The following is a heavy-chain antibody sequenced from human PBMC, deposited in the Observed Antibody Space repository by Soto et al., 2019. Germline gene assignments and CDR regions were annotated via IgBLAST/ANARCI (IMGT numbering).Heavy chain of an antibody. Sequence: GGSLRLSCAASVFIFTSYSMVWVRLAPGKGLEWVASISSGSDFIHYADSVTGRFTISSDTAQNSLYLQMNSLTSEDTAVYYCARDRSADRFVQYFQHWGPGTLVTVSS. CDR1: VFIFTSYS. CDR2: ISSGSDFI. CDR3: ARDRSADRFVQYFQH. J-gene: IGHJ1*01. D-gene: IGHD6-19*01. V-gene: IGHV3-21*01.